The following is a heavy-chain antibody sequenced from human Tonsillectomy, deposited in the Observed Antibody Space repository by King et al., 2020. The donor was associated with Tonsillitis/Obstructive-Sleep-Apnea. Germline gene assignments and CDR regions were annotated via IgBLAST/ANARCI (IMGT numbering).Heavy chain of an antibody. J-gene: IGHJ5*02. D-gene: IGHD2-15*01. CDR1: GDSVSSNSAA. V-gene: IGHV6-1*01. CDR2: TYYRSKWYN. CDR3: ARDGAPYCSGGSCYPWFDP. Sequence: VQLQQSGPGLVKPSQTLSLHCAISGDSVSSNSAAWNWIRQSPSRGLEWLGRTYYRSKWYNDYAVSVKSRITINPDTSKNQFSLQLNSVTPEDTAVYYCARDGAPYCSGGSCYPWFDPWGQGTLVTVSS.